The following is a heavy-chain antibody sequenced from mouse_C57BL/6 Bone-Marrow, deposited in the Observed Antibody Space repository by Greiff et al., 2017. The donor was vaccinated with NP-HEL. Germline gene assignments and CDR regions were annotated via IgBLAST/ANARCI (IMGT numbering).Heavy chain of an antibody. Sequence: VKLMESGAELAKPGASVKLSCKASGYTFTSYWMHWVKQRPGQGLEWIGYINPSSGYTKYNQKFKDKATLTADKSSSTAYMQLSSLTYEDSAVYYCARTAQATRGYFDYWGQGTTLTVSS. CDR2: INPSSGYT. D-gene: IGHD3-2*02. CDR3: ARTAQATRGYFDY. V-gene: IGHV1-7*01. CDR1: GYTFTSYW. J-gene: IGHJ2*01.